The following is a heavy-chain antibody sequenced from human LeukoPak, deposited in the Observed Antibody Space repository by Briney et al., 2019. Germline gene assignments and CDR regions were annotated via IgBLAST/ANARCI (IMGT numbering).Heavy chain of an antibody. CDR3: AKGPNQWELPDY. J-gene: IGHJ4*02. D-gene: IGHD1-26*01. Sequence: QAGGSLRLSCAASGFTFSSFAMSWVRQTPGKGLEWVSTISGSGDRTYYADSVEGRFTISRDNSRNTLYLQMNSLRAEDTAVYYCAKGPNQWELPDYWGQGTLVTVSS. V-gene: IGHV3-23*01. CDR2: ISGSGDRT. CDR1: GFTFSSFA.